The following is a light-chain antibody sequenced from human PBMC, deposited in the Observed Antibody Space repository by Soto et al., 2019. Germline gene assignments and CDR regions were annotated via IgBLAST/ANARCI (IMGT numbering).Light chain of an antibody. J-gene: IGLJ2*01. CDR3: SSYSTNTTPVI. V-gene: IGLV2-14*01. CDR2: EVT. Sequence: QSVLTQPASVSGSPGQSITISCTGTSGDIGGYNYVSWYQQHPGKAPKLPISEVTNRPSGISNRFSGSKSGNTASLTISGLQAEDGADYYCSSYSTNTTPVIFGGGTKVTVL. CDR1: SGDIGGYNY.